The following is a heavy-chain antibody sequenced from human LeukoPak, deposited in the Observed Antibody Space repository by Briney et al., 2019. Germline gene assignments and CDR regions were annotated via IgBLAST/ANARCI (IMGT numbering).Heavy chain of an antibody. CDR1: VRSFSSGSYY. CDR3: ATSGVAVVFDY. V-gene: IGHV4-61*02. J-gene: IGHJ4*02. Sequence: SQTLSLTCTVSVRSFSSGSYYWSWIRQPAGKGLEWIGRIYTSGSTNYNPSLKSRVTTSVATSKNQFSLKLSSVTAADTAVYYCATSGVAVVFDYWGQGTLVTVSS. D-gene: IGHD6-19*01. CDR2: IYTSGST.